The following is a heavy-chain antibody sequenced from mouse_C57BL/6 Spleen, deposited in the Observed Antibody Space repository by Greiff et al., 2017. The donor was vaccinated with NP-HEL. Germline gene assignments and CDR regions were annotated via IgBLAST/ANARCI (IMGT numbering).Heavy chain of an antibody. J-gene: IGHJ2*01. CDR2: ISDGGSYT. CDR1: GFTFSSYA. CDR3: ARDGPYYYGSSFGDFDY. V-gene: IGHV5-4*01. Sequence: EVMLVESGGGLVKPGGSLKLSCAASGFTFSSYAMSWVRQTPEKRLEWVATISDGGSYTYYPDNVKGRFTISRDNAKNNLYLQMSHLKSEDTAMYYCARDGPYYYGSSFGDFDYWGQSTTLTVSS. D-gene: IGHD1-1*01.